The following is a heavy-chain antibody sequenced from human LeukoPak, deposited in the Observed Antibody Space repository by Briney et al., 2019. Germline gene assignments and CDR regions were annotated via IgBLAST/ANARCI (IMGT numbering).Heavy chain of an antibody. J-gene: IGHJ4*02. D-gene: IGHD1-26*01. CDR2: MKHDGTEK. Sequence: GGSLRLSCAASGFTFTNYAMSWVRQAPGKGLEWVANMKHDGTEKSYVDSVKGRFTISRDDAKNSLYLQMNSLRAEDTALYYCARSPYSGSYGPFDYWGQGTLVTVSS. CDR3: ARSPYSGSYGPFDY. CDR1: GFTFTNYA. V-gene: IGHV3-7*04.